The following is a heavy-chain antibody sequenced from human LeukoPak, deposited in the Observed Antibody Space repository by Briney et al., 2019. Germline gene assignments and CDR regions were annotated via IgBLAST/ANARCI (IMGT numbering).Heavy chain of an antibody. CDR2: IYPDSGGT. V-gene: IGHV1-2*02. Sequence: ASLKVSCKASGYTYTDYYMHGVRQAPGHGLEWMGWIYPDSGGTNYAQKLQGRVTMTRDTSISTAYMGLIRLTSDDTAVYYCARGRSDYYLDSWGQGTLVTVSS. D-gene: IGHD3-10*01. CDR1: GYTYTDYY. J-gene: IGHJ4*02. CDR3: ARGRSDYYLDS.